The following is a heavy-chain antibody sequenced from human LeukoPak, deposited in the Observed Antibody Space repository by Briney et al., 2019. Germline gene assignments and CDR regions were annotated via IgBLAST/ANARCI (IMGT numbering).Heavy chain of an antibody. J-gene: IGHJ4*02. CDR3: ARDHYYDSSGYYSGY. CDR1: GFTFSSSW. CDR2: INQDGGQK. D-gene: IGHD3-22*01. Sequence: GGSLRLSCVVSGFTFSSSWMSWVRQAPGKGLEWVANINQDGGQKSYVDSVEGRFTISRDNAKNSLYLQMNSLRAEDTAVYYCARDHYYDSSGYYSGYWGQGTLVTVSS. V-gene: IGHV3-7*03.